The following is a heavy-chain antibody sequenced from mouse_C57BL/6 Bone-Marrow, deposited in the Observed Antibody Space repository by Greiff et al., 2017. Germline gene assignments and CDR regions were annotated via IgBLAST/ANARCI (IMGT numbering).Heavy chain of an antibody. CDR2: IDPNSGGT. CDR3: ASIYYYGSPYAMDY. D-gene: IGHD1-1*01. V-gene: IGHV1-72*01. J-gene: IGHJ4*01. Sequence: QVQLQQPGAELVKPGASVKLSCKASGYTFTSYWLHWVKQRPGRGLEWIGRIDPNSGGTKYNEKFKSQAPLTVDKPSSTAYMQLSSLTSEDSAVYYCASIYYYGSPYAMDYWGQGTSVTVSS. CDR1: GYTFTSYW.